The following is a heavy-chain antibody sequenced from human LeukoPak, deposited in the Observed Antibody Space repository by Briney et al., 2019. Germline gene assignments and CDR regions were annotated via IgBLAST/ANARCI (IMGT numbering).Heavy chain of an antibody. CDR1: GYTFTSYG. J-gene: IGHJ4*02. Sequence: ASVKVSCTASGYTFTSYGISWVRQAPGQGLEWMGGISAYDGNTNYADKLKGRVTMTPDTCKSTAYMELRRLRSDNRAVYYCARVVSIAVAGKVWGQGTLVTVS. CDR2: ISAYDGNT. D-gene: IGHD6-13*01. V-gene: IGHV1-18*01. CDR3: ARVVSIAVAGKV.